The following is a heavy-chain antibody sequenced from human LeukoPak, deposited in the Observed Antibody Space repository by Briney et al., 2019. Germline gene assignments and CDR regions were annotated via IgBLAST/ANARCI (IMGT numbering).Heavy chain of an antibody. J-gene: IGHJ6*02. CDR2: IHSSGST. D-gene: IGHD2-15*01. CDR1: GDSVSGYY. Sequence: PSETLSLTCGVSGDSVSGYYWSWIRRPPEKGLEWIGYIHSSGSTNYSPSLKSRLALSVDTSKNQFSLNLNSVTAADTAVYYCAKNLYCGGGSCYPSALGMDVWGQGTTVTVSS. V-gene: IGHV4-59*02. CDR3: AKNLYCGGGSCYPSALGMDV.